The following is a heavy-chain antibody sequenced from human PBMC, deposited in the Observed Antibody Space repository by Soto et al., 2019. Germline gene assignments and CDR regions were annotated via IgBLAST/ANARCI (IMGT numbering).Heavy chain of an antibody. J-gene: IGHJ6*02. V-gene: IGHV1-69*13. CDR1: GGTFSSYA. D-gene: IGHD6-13*01. CDR2: IIPIFGTA. Sequence: SVKVSCKASGGTFSSYAISWVRQAPGQGLEWMGGIIPIFGTANYAQKFQGRVTITADESTSTAYMELSSLRSEDTAVYYCAGGYSSSWSYYYYGMDVWGQGTTVTVSS. CDR3: AGGYSSSWSYYYYGMDV.